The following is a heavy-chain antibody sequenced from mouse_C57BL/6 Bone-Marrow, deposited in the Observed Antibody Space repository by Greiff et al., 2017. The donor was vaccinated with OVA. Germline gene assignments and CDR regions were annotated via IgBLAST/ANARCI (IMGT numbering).Heavy chain of an antibody. CDR3: ASGGILYGYDRYFDV. CDR2: IDPEDGET. Sequence: EVQLQQSVAELVRPGASVKLSCTASGFNIKNTYMHWVKQRTEQGLEWIGRIDPEDGETKYAPKFHGKATITADTSSNTAYLQLSSLTSEDTAVYYCASGGILYGYDRYFDVWGTGTTGTVSS. J-gene: IGHJ1*03. CDR1: GFNIKNTY. D-gene: IGHD2-2*01. V-gene: IGHV14-2*01.